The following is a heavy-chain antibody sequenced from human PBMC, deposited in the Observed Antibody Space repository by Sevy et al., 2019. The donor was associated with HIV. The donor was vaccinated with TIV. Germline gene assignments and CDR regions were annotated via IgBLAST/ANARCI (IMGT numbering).Heavy chain of an antibody. V-gene: IGHV3-23*01. CDR1: GFTFSSYP. J-gene: IGHJ4*02. D-gene: IGHD2-2*02. CDR3: AKDPSPSFYGSTTCYTN. Sequence: GGSLRLSCAASGFTFSSYPMTWVRQAPGKGLEWVSTTSTTDLVTYYADSVKGRFTISRDNSKNTLYLQMNSLRAEDTAVYYCAKDPSPSFYGSTTCYTNWGQGTLVTVSS. CDR2: TSTTDLVT.